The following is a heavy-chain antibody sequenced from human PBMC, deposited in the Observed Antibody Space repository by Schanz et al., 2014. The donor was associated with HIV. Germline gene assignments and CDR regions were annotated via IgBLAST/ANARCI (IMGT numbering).Heavy chain of an antibody. CDR1: GFNFNNYA. CDR3: ARDRLHPGNGMDV. CDR2: ISYDGTNK. D-gene: IGHD4-4*01. V-gene: IGHV3-30*03. Sequence: VQLVESGGGLVQPGGSLRLSCAASGFNFNNYAMTWVRQAPGKGLEWVAVISYDGTNKKFADSVKGRFTISRDNSKKTVFLQMNNLRAEDTAVYYCARDRLHPGNGMDVWGQGTTVTVSS. J-gene: IGHJ6*02.